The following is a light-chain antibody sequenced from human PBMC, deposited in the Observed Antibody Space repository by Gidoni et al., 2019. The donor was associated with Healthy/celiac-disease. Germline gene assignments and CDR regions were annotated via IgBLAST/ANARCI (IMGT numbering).Light chain of an antibody. CDR1: QDISNY. CDR2: DAS. Sequence: DIQMTQSPSSLSASVGDRVTITFQASQDISNYLNWYQQKPGKAPKLLIYDASNLETGVPSRFSGSGSGTDFTFTISSLQPEDIATYYCQQYDNLPRPTFXGXTKVEIK. J-gene: IGKJ4*01. CDR3: QQYDNLPRPT. V-gene: IGKV1-33*01.